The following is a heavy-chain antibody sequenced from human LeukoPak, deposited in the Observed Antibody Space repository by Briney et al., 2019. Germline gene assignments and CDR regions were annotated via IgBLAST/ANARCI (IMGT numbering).Heavy chain of an antibody. CDR1: GFTFSSYW. CDR3: ARDKAVAGYYYYYYMDV. J-gene: IGHJ6*03. Sequence: PGGSLRLSCAASGFTFSSYWMSWVHQAPGKGLEWVANIKQDGSEKYYVDSVKGRFTISRDNAKNSLYLQMNSLRAEDTAVYYCARDKAVAGYYYYYYMDVWGKGTTVTVSS. V-gene: IGHV3-7*01. CDR2: IKQDGSEK. D-gene: IGHD6-19*01.